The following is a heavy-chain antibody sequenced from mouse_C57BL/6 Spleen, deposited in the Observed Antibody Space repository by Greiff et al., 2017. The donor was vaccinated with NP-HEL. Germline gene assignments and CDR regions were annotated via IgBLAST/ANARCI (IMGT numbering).Heavy chain of an antibody. Sequence: EVQLQQSGPGLVKPSQSLSLTCSVTGYSITSGYYWNWIRQFPGNKLEWMGYISYDGSNNYNPSLKNRISITRDTSKNQFFLKLNSGTTEDTATYYCARKAAYYSNPWFAYWGQGTLVTVSA. CDR3: ARKAAYYSNPWFAY. CDR2: ISYDGSN. V-gene: IGHV3-6*01. J-gene: IGHJ3*01. CDR1: GYSITSGYY. D-gene: IGHD2-5*01.